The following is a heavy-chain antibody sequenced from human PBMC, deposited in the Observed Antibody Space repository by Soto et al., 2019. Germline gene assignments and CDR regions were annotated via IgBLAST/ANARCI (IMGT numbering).Heavy chain of an antibody. V-gene: IGHV3-23*01. CDR3: AKVALYLSISSEGFDAFAV. J-gene: IGHJ3*01. D-gene: IGHD3-3*01. CDR1: GFTFNSYA. Sequence: EVQLLESGGHLVQPGGSLRLSCSASGFTFNSYAMSWVRQAPGKGLEWVAAIGGSGHITYYADSVKGRFTISSDNLINTLSLQMNSLTAEDTAVYFCAKVALYLSISSEGFDAFAVWGQGTVVTVSS. CDR2: IGGSGHIT.